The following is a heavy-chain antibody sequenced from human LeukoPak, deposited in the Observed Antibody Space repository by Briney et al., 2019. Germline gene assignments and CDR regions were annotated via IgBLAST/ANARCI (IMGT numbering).Heavy chain of an antibody. CDR3: ARDDGSSPYDY. J-gene: IGHJ4*02. V-gene: IGHV3-66*02. D-gene: IGHD6-6*01. CDR2: IYSGGGT. CDR1: GFTVSSNY. Sequence: GGSLRLSCAPSGFTVSSNYMSWIRQAPGKGLEWVSVIYSGGGTYYAGSVKGRFTISRDNSKNTLYLQMNSLRAEDTAVYYCARDDGSSPYDYWGQGTLVTVSS.